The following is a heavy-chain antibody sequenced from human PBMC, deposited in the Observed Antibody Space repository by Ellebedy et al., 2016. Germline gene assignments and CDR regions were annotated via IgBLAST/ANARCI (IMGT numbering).Heavy chain of an antibody. J-gene: IGHJ3*01. V-gene: IGHV3-30*18. CDR3: AKDPLDTVMVYDAFDV. D-gene: IGHD5-18*01. CDR1: GFTFSSYD. CDR2: ISYDGSNK. Sequence: GESLKISXAASGFTFSSYDMHWVRQAPGKGLEWVAIISYDGSNKYCADSVKGRFTISRDNSKNTLYLQMNSLRPEDTAVYYCAKDPLDTVMVYDAFDVWGQGTMVTVSS.